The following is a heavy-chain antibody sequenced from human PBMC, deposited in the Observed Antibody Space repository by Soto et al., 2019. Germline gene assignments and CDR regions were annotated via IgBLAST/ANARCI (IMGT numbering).Heavy chain of an antibody. CDR2: IYHSGNT. CDR1: GGSISSSNW. D-gene: IGHD3-10*01. J-gene: IGHJ4*02. Sequence: SETLSLTCAVSGGSISSSNWWGWVRQPPGKGLEWIGEIYHSGNTNYNPSLKSRVTISIDKSTNQFSLNLNSVTAADTAVYYCARDRYGSVSYSTHFDYWGQGTLVTVSS. V-gene: IGHV4-4*02. CDR3: ARDRYGSVSYSTHFDY.